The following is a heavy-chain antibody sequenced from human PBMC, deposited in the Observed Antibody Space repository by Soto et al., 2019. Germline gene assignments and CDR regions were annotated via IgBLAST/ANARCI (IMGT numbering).Heavy chain of an antibody. V-gene: IGHV3-21*01. D-gene: IGHD4-17*01. Sequence: EVQLVESGGGLVKPGGSLRLSCAASGFTFSSYSMNWVRQAPGKGLEWVSSISSSSSYIYYADSVKGRFTISRDNAKNSLYLQMNSLRAEDTAVYYCARDPSSYGNYGGETWGQGTLVTVSS. CDR3: ARDPSSYGNYGGET. CDR1: GFTFSSYS. J-gene: IGHJ4*02. CDR2: ISSSSSYI.